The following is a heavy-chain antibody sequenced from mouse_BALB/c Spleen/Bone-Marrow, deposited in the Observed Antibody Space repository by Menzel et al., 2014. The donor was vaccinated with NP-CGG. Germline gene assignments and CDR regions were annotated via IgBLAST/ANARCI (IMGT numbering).Heavy chain of an antibody. CDR2: ISDGGSYT. Sequence: EVKVVESGGGLVKPGGSLKLSCAASGFTFSDYYMYWVRQTPEKRLEWVATISDGGSYTYYPDSVKGRFTIFRDNAKNNLYLQMSSLKSEDTAMYYCARVVTTATLYWYFDVWGAGTTVTVSS. J-gene: IGHJ1*01. CDR1: GFTFSDYY. D-gene: IGHD1-2*01. CDR3: ARVVTTATLYWYFDV. V-gene: IGHV5-4*02.